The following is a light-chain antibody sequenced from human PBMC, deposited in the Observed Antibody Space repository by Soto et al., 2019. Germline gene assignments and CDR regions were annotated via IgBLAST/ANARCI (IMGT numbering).Light chain of an antibody. J-gene: IGKJ4*01. Sequence: DIQMTQSPSTLSASVGDRVTITCRASQSISSWLAWYQQKPGKAPNLLIYKASSLESGVPSRFSSSGSGTEFILTISSLQPDDFATYYCQQYNSWPLTFGGGTKVEIK. CDR2: KAS. CDR3: QQYNSWPLT. CDR1: QSISSW. V-gene: IGKV1-5*03.